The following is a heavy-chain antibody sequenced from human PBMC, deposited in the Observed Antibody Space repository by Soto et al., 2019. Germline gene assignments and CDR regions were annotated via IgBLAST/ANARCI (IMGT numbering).Heavy chain of an antibody. CDR1: GFTFSSYG. CDR2: IWYDGSNK. Sequence: GGSLRLSCAASGFTFSSYGMHWVRQAPGKGLEWVAVIWYDGSNKYYADSVKGRFTISRDNSKNTLYLQMNSLRAEDTAVYYCARTAGYSSGWPTSYYYGMDVWGQGTTVTVSS. J-gene: IGHJ6*02. CDR3: ARTAGYSSGWPTSYYYGMDV. V-gene: IGHV3-33*01. D-gene: IGHD6-19*01.